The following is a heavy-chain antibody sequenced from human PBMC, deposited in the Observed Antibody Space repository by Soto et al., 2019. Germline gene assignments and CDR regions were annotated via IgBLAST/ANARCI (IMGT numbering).Heavy chain of an antibody. CDR1: DYTFIRYG. CDR3: ARGGYYDNSWGKLSHYGLDV. CDR2: ISPYNDYT. D-gene: IGHD3-16*01. V-gene: IGHV1-18*01. J-gene: IGHJ6*02. Sequence: QVQLAQSANEVKKPGASVRVSCKAADYTFIRYGIAWVRQAPGQGIEWMGWISPYNDYTVYAQKFQGRVSMTADTSTRTVYMNLRGLKSDDTAVYYCARGGYYDNSWGKLSHYGLDVWGQGTSVSVSS.